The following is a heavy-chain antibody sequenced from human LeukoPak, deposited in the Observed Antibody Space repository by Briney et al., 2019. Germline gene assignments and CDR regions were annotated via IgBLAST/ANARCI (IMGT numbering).Heavy chain of an antibody. CDR2: INHSGST. D-gene: IGHD4-23*01. CDR3: GRAGGIRVVTRG. V-gene: IGHV4-34*01. CDR1: GGSFSGYY. Sequence: PSETLSLTCAVYGGSFSGYYWSWIRQPPGKGLEWIGEINHSGSTYYNPSLKSRVTISVDTSKNQFSLKLSSVTAADTAVYYCGRAGGIRVVTRGGGKGTRVTVPS. J-gene: IGHJ4*02.